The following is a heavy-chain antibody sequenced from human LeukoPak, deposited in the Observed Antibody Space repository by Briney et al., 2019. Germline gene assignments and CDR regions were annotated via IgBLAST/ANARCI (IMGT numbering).Heavy chain of an antibody. CDR3: AKDVGGDYYDSSGYYPYAFDI. V-gene: IGHV3-23*01. D-gene: IGHD3-22*01. Sequence: GGSLRLSCAASGFTFSSYAMSWVRQAPGKGLEWVSAISGSGGSTYYADSVKGRITISRDNSKNTLYLQMNSLRAEDTAVYYCAKDVGGDYYDSSGYYPYAFDIWGQGTMVTVSS. CDR1: GFTFSSYA. CDR2: ISGSGGST. J-gene: IGHJ3*02.